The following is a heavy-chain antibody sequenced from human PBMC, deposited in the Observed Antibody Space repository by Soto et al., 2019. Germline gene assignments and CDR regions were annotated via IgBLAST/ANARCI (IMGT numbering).Heavy chain of an antibody. Sequence: ESLKISCAASGFTFSSYAMSWVRQAPGKGLEWVSAISGSGGSTYYADSVKGRFTISRDNSKNTLYLQMNSLRAEDTAVYYCAKFPCSGGSCYDMHVDYWGQGTLVNVSS. CDR1: GFTFSSYA. V-gene: IGHV3-23*01. D-gene: IGHD2-15*01. CDR3: AKFPCSGGSCYDMHVDY. J-gene: IGHJ4*02. CDR2: ISGSGGST.